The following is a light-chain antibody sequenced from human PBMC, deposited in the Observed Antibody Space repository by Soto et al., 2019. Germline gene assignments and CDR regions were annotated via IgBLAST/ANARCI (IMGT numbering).Light chain of an antibody. Sequence: EIVLTQSPGTLSLSPGERATLSCRASQSVSSSYLAWYQQKPGQAPRLLIYGASSRATGIPDRFSGSGSGTDFPLTISRLEPEDFAVYYCQQYGSSSITFGQGTRLVIK. V-gene: IGKV3-20*01. CDR3: QQYGSSSIT. CDR2: GAS. J-gene: IGKJ5*01. CDR1: QSVSSSY.